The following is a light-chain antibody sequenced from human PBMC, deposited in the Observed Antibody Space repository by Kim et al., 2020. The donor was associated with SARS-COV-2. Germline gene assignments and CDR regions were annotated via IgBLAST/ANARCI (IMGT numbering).Light chain of an antibody. Sequence: IQMTQSPSSLSASVGDRVTITCRASQTISSYLNWYQQKPGKAPKLLIDGSSTLQSGVPSTFSGSRSGTDFTLIIGSLQPEDFATYYCQQSFSTPWTFGQGTKVDIK. CDR2: GSS. V-gene: IGKV1-39*01. CDR3: QQSFSTPWT. CDR1: QTISSY. J-gene: IGKJ1*01.